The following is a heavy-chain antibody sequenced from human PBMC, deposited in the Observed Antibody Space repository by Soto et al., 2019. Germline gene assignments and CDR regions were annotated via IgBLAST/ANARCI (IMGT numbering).Heavy chain of an antibody. Sequence: EVQLLESGGGLVQPGGSLRLSCAASGFTFSSYPMSWVRQAPGKGLEWVSAITGSGDSTYYADSVKGRFTVSRDNSKNLLYLQMNSLRAEDTAVYYCAKVFVFTIREGFDYWGLGTLVTVSS. CDR1: GFTFSSYP. CDR3: AKVFVFTIREGFDY. J-gene: IGHJ4*02. CDR2: ITGSGDST. D-gene: IGHD3-3*01. V-gene: IGHV3-23*01.